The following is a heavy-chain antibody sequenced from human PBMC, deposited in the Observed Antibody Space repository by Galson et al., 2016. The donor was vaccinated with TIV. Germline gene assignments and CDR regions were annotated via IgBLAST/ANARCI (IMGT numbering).Heavy chain of an antibody. CDR2: ISSSGGST. Sequence: SLRLSCAASGFTFSSYAMSWVRQAPGKGLEWVSGISSSGGSTYYPDSVKGRFTISRDNSKKPLDLQMNSLRVEDTALYYCAKAWASGHCSSTSCFGAFDFWGQGTMVTGSS. CDR3: AKAWASGHCSSTSCFGAFDF. V-gene: IGHV3-23*01. D-gene: IGHD2-2*01. J-gene: IGHJ3*01. CDR1: GFTFSSYA.